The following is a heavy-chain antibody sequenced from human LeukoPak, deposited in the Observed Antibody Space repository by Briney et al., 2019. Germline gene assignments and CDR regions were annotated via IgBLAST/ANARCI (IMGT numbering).Heavy chain of an antibody. J-gene: IGHJ6*02. D-gene: IGHD1/OR15-1a*01. CDR3: ARSNCLASTCNNFYGMDV. CDR2: ISSKGHST. Sequence: GGSLRLSCSASGFTFSSFVMHWVRQAPGKGLEYVSAISSKGHSTYYADSVKGRFTISRDNSKNRLYLQMSSLRAEDTAVYYCARSNCLASTCNNFYGMDVWGQGTTVTVSS. CDR1: GFTFSSFV. V-gene: IGHV3-64D*06.